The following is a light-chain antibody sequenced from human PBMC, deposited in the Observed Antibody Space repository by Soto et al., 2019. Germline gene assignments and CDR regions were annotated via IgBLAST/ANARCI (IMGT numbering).Light chain of an antibody. Sequence: QSVLTQPASVSGSPGQSITISCTGTTGDVCGYDYVSWYQQYPYKAPKLIIYEVTNRPSGISNRFSGSKSGNTAFLTIYGLQAEDEADYYCSSHTSGNTRVFGTGTKVTVL. CDR1: TGDVCGYDY. J-gene: IGLJ1*01. CDR2: EVT. CDR3: SSHTSGNTRV. V-gene: IGLV2-14*01.